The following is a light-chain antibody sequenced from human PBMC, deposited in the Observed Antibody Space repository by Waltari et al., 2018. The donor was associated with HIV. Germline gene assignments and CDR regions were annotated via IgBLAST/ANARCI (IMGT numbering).Light chain of an antibody. J-gene: IGLJ2*01. CDR3: SSYTSSYTVI. V-gene: IGLV2-14*01. CDR1: RSDVGGYHY. CDR2: DVS. Sequence: QSALTQPRSVSGSPGQSITISRSGSRSDVGGYHYVPWYQQHPGKAPKRMIYDVSDRPSGVSNRFSGSKSDNTASLTISGLQTEDEADYYCSSYTSSYTVIFGGGTKLTVL.